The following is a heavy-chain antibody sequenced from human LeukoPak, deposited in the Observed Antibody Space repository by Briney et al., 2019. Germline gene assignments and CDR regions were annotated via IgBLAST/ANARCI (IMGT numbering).Heavy chain of an antibody. D-gene: IGHD3-9*01. V-gene: IGHV3-30*18. CDR1: GFTFSSYG. CDR3: AKEEGYDILTGYQGY. J-gene: IGHJ4*02. Sequence: GRSLRLSCAASGFTFSSYGMHWVRQAPGKGLEWVAVISYDGSNKYYADSVKGRFTISRDNSKNTLYLQMNSLRAEDTAVYYCAKEEGYDILTGYQGYWGQGTLVTVSS. CDR2: ISYDGSNK.